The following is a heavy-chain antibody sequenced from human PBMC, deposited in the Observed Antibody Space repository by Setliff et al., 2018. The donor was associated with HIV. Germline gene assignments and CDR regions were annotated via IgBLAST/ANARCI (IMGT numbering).Heavy chain of an antibody. CDR3: ARVSCSSTSCYDYYYYGMDV. CDR1: GGSISSSSYY. V-gene: IGHV4-39*07. J-gene: IGHJ6*02. D-gene: IGHD2-2*01. CDR2: TFYSGST. Sequence: SETLSLTCTVSGGSISSSSYYWDWIRQPPGKGLEWIGSTFYSGSTYYNPSLKSRVTISVDTSKNQFSLKLSSVTAADTAVYYCARVSCSSTSCYDYYYYGMDVWGQGTTVTVSS.